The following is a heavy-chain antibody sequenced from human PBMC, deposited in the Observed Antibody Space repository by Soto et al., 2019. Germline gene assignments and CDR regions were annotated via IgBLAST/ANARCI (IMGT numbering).Heavy chain of an antibody. CDR2: ISWNSGSI. V-gene: IGHV3-9*01. D-gene: IGHD7-27*01. Sequence: EVQLVESGGGLVQPGRSLRLSCAASGFTFDDYAMHWVRQAPGKGLEWVSGISWNSGSIGYADSVKGRFTISRDNAKNSPDLQMNSLRAEDTALYYCATAFNWGGGYYYYGMDVWGQGTTVTVSS. CDR1: GFTFDDYA. J-gene: IGHJ6*02. CDR3: ATAFNWGGGYYYYGMDV.